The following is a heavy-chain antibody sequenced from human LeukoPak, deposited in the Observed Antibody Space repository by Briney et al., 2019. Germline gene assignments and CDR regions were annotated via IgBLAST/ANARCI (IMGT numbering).Heavy chain of an antibody. CDR3: ARAPYYDILTGYSPPPYYFDY. D-gene: IGHD3-9*01. Sequence: SETLSLTYTVSGYSISSGYYWGWIRQPPGKGLEWIGSIYHSGSTYYNPSLKSRVTISVDTSKNQFSLKLSSVTAADTAVYYCARAPYYDILTGYSPPPYYFDYWGQGTLVTVSS. CDR2: IYHSGST. J-gene: IGHJ4*02. CDR1: GYSISSGYY. V-gene: IGHV4-38-2*02.